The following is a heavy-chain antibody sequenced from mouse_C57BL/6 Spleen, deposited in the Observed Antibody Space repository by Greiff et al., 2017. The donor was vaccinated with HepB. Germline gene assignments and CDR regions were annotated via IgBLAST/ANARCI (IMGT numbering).Heavy chain of an antibody. V-gene: IGHV5-16*01. Sequence: EVKLVESEGGLVQPGSSMKLSCTASGFTFSDYYMAWVRQVPEKGLEWVANINYDGSSTYYLDSLKSRFIISRDNAKNILYLQMSSLKSEDTATYYCARDLSYDGYPYSFDYWGQGTTLTVSS. CDR2: INYDGSST. CDR3: ARDLSYDGYPYSFDY. CDR1: GFTFSDYY. J-gene: IGHJ2*01. D-gene: IGHD2-3*01.